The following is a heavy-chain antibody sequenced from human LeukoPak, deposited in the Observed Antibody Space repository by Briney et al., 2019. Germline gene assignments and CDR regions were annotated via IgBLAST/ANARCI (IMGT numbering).Heavy chain of an antibody. CDR1: GFTFDDYA. D-gene: IGHD6-19*01. J-gene: IGHJ4*02. CDR2: INWNGNDI. CDR3: TRDNSGWFGHYFES. Sequence: GGSLRLSCAASGFTFDDYAMHWVRQAPGKGLQWVSGINWNGNDIGYADSVKGRFTISRDNAKKSLYLQINSLRAEDMATYYCTRDNSGWFGHYFESWGQGTLVTVSS. V-gene: IGHV3-9*03.